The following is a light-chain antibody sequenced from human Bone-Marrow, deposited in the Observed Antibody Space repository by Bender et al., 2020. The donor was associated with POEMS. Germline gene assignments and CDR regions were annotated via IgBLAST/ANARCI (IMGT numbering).Light chain of an antibody. J-gene: IGLJ2*01. CDR1: NNDVGTYNL. Sequence: QSALTQPASVSGSPGQSIPISCTGTNNDVGTYNLVSWYQQHPDKAPKLIIYEVTKRPSGVSDRFSGSKSGNTASLTISGLQAEDEADYYCCSYAGTDTFDVFGEGTKLTVL. V-gene: IGLV2-23*02. CDR3: CSYAGTDTFDV. CDR2: EVT.